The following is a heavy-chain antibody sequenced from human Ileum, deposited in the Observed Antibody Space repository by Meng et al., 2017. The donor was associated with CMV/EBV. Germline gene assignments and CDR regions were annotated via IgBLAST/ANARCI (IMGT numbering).Heavy chain of an antibody. CDR2: IRYDATTK. CDR1: GFTFSGYG. V-gene: IGHV3-30*02. CDR3: AKRGDSGNYNLDY. D-gene: IGHD1-26*01. Sequence: GESLKISCAASGFTFSGYGMHWVRQPPGKGLEWVAFIRYDATTKYYTDSVKCRFTISRDSSKNTLYLQMNSLRSEDTAVYYCAKRGDSGNYNLDYWGQGTLVTVSS. J-gene: IGHJ4*02.